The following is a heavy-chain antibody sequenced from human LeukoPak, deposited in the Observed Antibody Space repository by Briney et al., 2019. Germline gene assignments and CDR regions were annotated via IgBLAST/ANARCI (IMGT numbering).Heavy chain of an antibody. CDR2: IKQDGSEK. J-gene: IGHJ4*02. CDR1: GFTFSSDW. D-gene: IGHD3-9*01. Sequence: GGSLRVSCAASGFTFSSDWMSWVRQAPGKGLEWVANIKQDGSEKYYVDSVKGRFTISRDNAKNSLYLQMNSLRAEDTAVYYCARTQYYDILTGYSPYFDYWGQGTLVTVSS. CDR3: ARTQYYDILTGYSPYFDY. V-gene: IGHV3-7*03.